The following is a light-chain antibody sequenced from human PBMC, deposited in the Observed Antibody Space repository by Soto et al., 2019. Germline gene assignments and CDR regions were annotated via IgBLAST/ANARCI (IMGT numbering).Light chain of an antibody. Sequence: DIVMTQSPDSLAMSLGERATINCRSSQSVLYSSNNKNFLAWYQQKPGQPPKLLIYWASTRELGVPDRFSGSGSGTDFTLTISSLQAEDVAVYYCQQYYTTPYTFGQGTKVDIK. J-gene: IGKJ2*01. CDR3: QQYYTTPYT. CDR1: QSVLYSSNNKNF. V-gene: IGKV4-1*01. CDR2: WAS.